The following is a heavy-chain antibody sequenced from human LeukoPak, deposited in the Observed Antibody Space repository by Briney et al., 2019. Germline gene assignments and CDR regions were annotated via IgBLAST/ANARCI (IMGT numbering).Heavy chain of an antibody. CDR3: ARDFDPVTGTTY. D-gene: IGHD6-19*01. Sequence: ASVKVSCKASGYTFTSFYIHWVRQAPGQGLEWMGVINPSGGSTSYAQKFQGRVTMARDTSTSTVYMELSSLRSEDTAVYSCARDFDPVTGTTYWSPGTLVTVSS. CDR1: GYTFTSFY. V-gene: IGHV1-46*01. CDR2: INPSGGST. J-gene: IGHJ4*02.